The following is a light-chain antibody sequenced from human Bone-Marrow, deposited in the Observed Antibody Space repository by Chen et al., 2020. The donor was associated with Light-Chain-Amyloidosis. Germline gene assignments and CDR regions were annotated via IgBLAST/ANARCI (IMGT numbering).Light chain of an antibody. CDR3: QVWDRSSDRPV. Sequence: SFVLPPPSSASVPPGPAATLAGGGNNIGSTSVHWYQQTPGQAPLLVVYDDSDRPSGIPERLSGSNSGNTATLTISRVEAGDEADYYCQVWDRSSDRPVFGGGTKLTVL. V-gene: IGLV3-21*02. CDR2: DDS. J-gene: IGLJ3*02. CDR1: NIGSTS.